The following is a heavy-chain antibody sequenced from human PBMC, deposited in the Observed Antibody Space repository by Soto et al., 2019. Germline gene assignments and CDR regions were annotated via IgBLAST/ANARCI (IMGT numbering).Heavy chain of an antibody. D-gene: IGHD6-13*01. CDR1: GFTFSSYG. CDR2: IWYDGSNK. CDR3: AREGDSSSYTADAFDI. J-gene: IGHJ3*02. Sequence: QVQLVESGGGVVQPGRSLRLSCAASGFTFSSYGMHWVSQAPGKGLEWVAVIWYDGSNKYYADSVKGRFTISRDNSKNTLYLQMNSLRAEDTAVYYCAREGDSSSYTADAFDIWGQGTMVTVSS. V-gene: IGHV3-33*01.